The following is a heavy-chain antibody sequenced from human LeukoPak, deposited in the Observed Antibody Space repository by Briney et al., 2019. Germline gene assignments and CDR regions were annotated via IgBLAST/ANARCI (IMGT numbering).Heavy chain of an antibody. V-gene: IGHV3-23*01. CDR1: GFTFSSYA. D-gene: IGHD1-26*01. J-gene: IGHJ4*02. CDR2: ISGSGGST. Sequence: PGRSLRLSCAASGFTFSSYAMSWVRQAPGKGLEWVSAISGSGGSTYYADSVKGRFTISRDNSKNTLYLQMNSLRAEDTAVYYCAKDRVGATLGFDYWGQGTLVTVSS. CDR3: AKDRVGATLGFDY.